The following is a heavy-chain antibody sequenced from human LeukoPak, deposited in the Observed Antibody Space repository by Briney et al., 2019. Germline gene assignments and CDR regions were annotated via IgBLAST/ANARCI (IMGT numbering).Heavy chain of an antibody. J-gene: IGHJ4*02. CDR2: ISSRSSYI. V-gene: IGHV3-21*01. D-gene: IGHD5-18*01. CDR1: GFTFSSYS. CDR3: ARLRTGPYSYGTFDY. Sequence: GGSLRLSCAASGFTFSSYSMNWVRQAPGKGLEWVSSISSRSSYIYYADSVKGRFTISRDNAKNSLCLQMNSLRAEDTAVYYCARLRTGPYSYGTFDYWGQGTLVTVSS.